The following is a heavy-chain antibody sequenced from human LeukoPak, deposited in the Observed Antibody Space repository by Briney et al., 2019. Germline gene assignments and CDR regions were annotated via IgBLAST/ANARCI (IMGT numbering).Heavy chain of an antibody. Sequence: GSLRLSCAASGFTVSSNYMNWVRQAPGKGLEWVSVIYRGGSTYYADSVKGRFTISRDNSKNTLFLQMNSLRAEDTAVYYCARGTVRGVITYYYGTDVWGQGTTVTVSS. D-gene: IGHD3-10*01. CDR3: ARGTVRGVITYYYGTDV. J-gene: IGHJ6*02. CDR2: IYRGGST. CDR1: GFTVSSNY. V-gene: IGHV3-53*01.